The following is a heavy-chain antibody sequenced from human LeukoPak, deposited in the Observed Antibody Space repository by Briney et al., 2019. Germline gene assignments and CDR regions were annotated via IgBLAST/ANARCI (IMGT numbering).Heavy chain of an antibody. J-gene: IGHJ4*02. Sequence: SETLSLTCAVSGGSISSYYWSWIRQPPGKGLEWIGYIYYSGSTSYNPSLKSRVTISINTSKNQFSLNLTSVTAADTAVYYCARGMYYYDGSGDYWGQGILVTVFS. D-gene: IGHD3-22*01. CDR3: ARGMYYYDGSGDY. V-gene: IGHV4-59*08. CDR2: IYYSGST. CDR1: GGSISSYY.